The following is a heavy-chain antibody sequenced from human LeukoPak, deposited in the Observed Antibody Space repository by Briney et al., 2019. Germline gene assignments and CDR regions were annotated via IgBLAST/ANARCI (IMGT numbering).Heavy chain of an antibody. Sequence: SETLSLTCAVYGGSFSGYYWSWIRQPPGKGLEWIGEINHSGSTYYNPSLKSRVTISVDRSKNQFSLKLSSVTAADTAVYYCARSWFGESSAFDIWGQGTMVTVSS. V-gene: IGHV4-34*01. CDR2: INHSGST. D-gene: IGHD3-10*01. CDR1: GGSFSGYY. CDR3: ARSWFGESSAFDI. J-gene: IGHJ3*02.